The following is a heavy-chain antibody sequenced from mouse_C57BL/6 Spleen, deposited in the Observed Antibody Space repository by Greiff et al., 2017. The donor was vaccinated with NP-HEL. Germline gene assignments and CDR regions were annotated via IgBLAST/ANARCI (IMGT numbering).Heavy chain of an antibody. CDR3: ARTYYYGSSYAMDD. CDR1: GYTFTSYW. D-gene: IGHD1-1*01. CDR2: IDPSDSYT. V-gene: IGHV1-50*01. Sequence: VQLQQPGAELVKPGASVKLSCKASGYTFTSYWMQWVKPRPGQGLEWIGAIDPSDSYTNYNQKFKGKATLTVDTSSSTAYMQLSSLTSEDSAVYYCARTYYYGSSYAMDDWGQGTSVTVSS. J-gene: IGHJ4*01.